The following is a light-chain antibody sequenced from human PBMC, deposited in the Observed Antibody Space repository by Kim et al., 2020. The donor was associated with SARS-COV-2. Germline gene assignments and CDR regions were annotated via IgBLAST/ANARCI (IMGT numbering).Light chain of an antibody. V-gene: IGLV2-14*03. Sequence: SCTTSCTGTGSDFVGYNSVSWYQRHTGKAPKRMIYYVSNRPSGVSNRFSGSTSGNTASLTISGLQAEDEADYYCSSYTSSSTLVVFGGGTQLTVL. CDR1: GSDFVGYNS. J-gene: IGLJ2*01. CDR2: YVS. CDR3: SSYTSSSTLVV.